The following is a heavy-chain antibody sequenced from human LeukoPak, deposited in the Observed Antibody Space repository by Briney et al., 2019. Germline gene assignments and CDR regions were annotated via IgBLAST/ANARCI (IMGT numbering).Heavy chain of an antibody. CDR1: GFTFSDYY. Sequence: GGSLRLSCAASGFTFSDYYMSWIRQAPGKGLEWVSYISSSGSTIHYADSVKGRFTISRDNAKNSLYLQMNSLRAEDTAVYYCARENDSDYYDSQSGAFDIWGQGTMVTVSS. V-gene: IGHV3-11*01. CDR2: ISSSGSTI. CDR3: ARENDSDYYDSQSGAFDI. D-gene: IGHD3-22*01. J-gene: IGHJ3*02.